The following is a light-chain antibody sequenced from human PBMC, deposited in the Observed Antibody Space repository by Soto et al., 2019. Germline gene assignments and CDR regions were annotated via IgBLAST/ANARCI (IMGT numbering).Light chain of an antibody. Sequence: EIVLTQSPGTLSLSPGDRATVSCRASQSLSSNYLAWYQQKPGQAPKLLIYGASRRATDIPDRFSGSGSGTDFAVTITRLEPADFAVYFCQQYDTFPRTFGQGTKVEIQ. CDR2: GAS. CDR3: QQYDTFPRT. V-gene: IGKV3-20*01. CDR1: QSLSSNY. J-gene: IGKJ1*01.